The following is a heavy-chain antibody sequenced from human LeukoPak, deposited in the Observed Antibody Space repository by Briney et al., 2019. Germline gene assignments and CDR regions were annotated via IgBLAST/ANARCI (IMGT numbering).Heavy chain of an antibody. D-gene: IGHD3-10*01. CDR2: IIPIFGTA. J-gene: IGHJ5*02. CDR1: GGTFSSYA. Sequence: SVKVSCKASGGTFSSYAISWVRQAPGQGLEWMGGIIPIFGTANYAQKFQGRVTITADKSTSTAYMELSSLRSEDTAVYYCARVYGSGSDNWFDPWGQGTLVTVSS. CDR3: ARVYGSGSDNWFDP. V-gene: IGHV1-69*06.